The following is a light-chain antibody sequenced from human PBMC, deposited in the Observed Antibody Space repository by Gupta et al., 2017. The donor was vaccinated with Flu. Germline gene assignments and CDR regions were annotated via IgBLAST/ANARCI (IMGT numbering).Light chain of an antibody. J-gene: IGLJ3*02. Sequence: QSVLTQPPSASGTPGQRVTISCSGSASNIGSNTVNWYQQLPGTAPKLLIFSNNQRPSGVPDRFSGSKSGTSGSLAISGLQSEDEADYYCAAWDDNLSGPMFGGGTKLTVL. V-gene: IGLV1-44*01. CDR2: SNN. CDR1: ASNIGSNT. CDR3: AAWDDNLSGPM.